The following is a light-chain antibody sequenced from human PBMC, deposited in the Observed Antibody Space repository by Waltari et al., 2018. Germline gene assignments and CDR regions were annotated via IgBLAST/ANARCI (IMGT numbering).Light chain of an antibody. CDR1: QSVLYSSNDKNY. CDR2: WAS. J-gene: IGKJ1*01. CDR3: QQYYSTPPT. Sequence: DIVMTQSPDSLAVSLGERATINCKSSQSVLYSSNDKNYLAWFQQQPGQPPKLLISWASTRESGVPDRFSGSGSGTDVTLTISSLQAEDVAVYYCQQYYSTPPTFGQGTKVEIK. V-gene: IGKV4-1*01.